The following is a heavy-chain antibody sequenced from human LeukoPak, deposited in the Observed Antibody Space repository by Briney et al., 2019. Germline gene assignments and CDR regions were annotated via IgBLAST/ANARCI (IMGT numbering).Heavy chain of an antibody. J-gene: IGHJ4*02. Sequence: GGSLRLSCAASGFSFSNAWMNWVRQAPGKGLEWVGRINTKTVPGTTEYAAPVKSRFTISRDDSKNTLYLQMNSLKTEDTAVYYCTRGSNSDHSSDFDHWGQGTLVTLSS. CDR2: INTKTVPGTT. CDR3: TRGSNSDHSSDFDH. D-gene: IGHD6-19*01. V-gene: IGHV3-15*01. CDR1: GFSFSNAW.